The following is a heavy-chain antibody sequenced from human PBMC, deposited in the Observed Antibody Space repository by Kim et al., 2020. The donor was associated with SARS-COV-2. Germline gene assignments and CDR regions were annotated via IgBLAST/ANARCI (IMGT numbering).Heavy chain of an antibody. CDR3: ARDSPRLTGTTYYFDY. CDR2: ISYDGSNK. V-gene: IGHV3-30-3*01. CDR1: GFTFSSYA. Sequence: GGSLRLSCAASGFTFSSYAMHWVRQAPGKGLEWVAVISYDGSNKYYADSVKGRFTISRDNSKNTLYLQMNSLRAEDTAVYYCARDSPRLTGTTYYFDYWGQGTLVTVSS. J-gene: IGHJ4*02. D-gene: IGHD1-20*01.